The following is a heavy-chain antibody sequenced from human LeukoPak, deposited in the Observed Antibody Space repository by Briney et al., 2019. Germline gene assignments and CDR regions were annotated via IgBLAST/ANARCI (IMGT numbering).Heavy chain of an antibody. V-gene: IGHV1-18*01. CDR3: ARDGAFWDIVVVPAAIGQDAFDM. CDR1: GYTFTSYG. J-gene: IGHJ3*02. D-gene: IGHD2-2*01. CDR2: ISAYNGNT. Sequence: ASVKVSCKASGYTFTSYGISWVRQAPGQGLEWMGWISAYNGNTNYAQKLQGRVTMTTDTSTSTAYMELRSLRSDDTAVYYCARDGAFWDIVVVPAAIGQDAFDMWGQGTMVTVSS.